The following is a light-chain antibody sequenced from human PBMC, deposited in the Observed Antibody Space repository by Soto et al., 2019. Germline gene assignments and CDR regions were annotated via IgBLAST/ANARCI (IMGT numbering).Light chain of an antibody. Sequence: QSALTQPASVSGSPGQSITISCTGTSSDVGAYNYVSWYQQHPGKAPKLMIYEVRNRPSGVSDRFSGSRSGNTASLTISGLQDEDESDYYCSSYTSSSTWVFGGGTQLTVL. CDR2: EVR. CDR3: SSYTSSSTWV. J-gene: IGLJ3*02. CDR1: SSDVGAYNY. V-gene: IGLV2-14*01.